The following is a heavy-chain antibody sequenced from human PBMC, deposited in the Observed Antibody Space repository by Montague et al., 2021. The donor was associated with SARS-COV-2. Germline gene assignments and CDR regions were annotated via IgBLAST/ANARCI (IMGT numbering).Heavy chain of an antibody. CDR1: GFTFGGYD. Sequence: SLRLSCPASGFTFGGYDMNWVRQAPGKGLEWVSAIGIGGDTYYLGSVKGRFIISRENAKNSLYLLMNSLRVGDTAVYYCARGGEWSSSSLPDYWGQGTLVTVSS. J-gene: IGHJ4*02. V-gene: IGHV3-13*04. D-gene: IGHD6-6*01. CDR2: IGIGGDT. CDR3: ARGGEWSSSSLPDY.